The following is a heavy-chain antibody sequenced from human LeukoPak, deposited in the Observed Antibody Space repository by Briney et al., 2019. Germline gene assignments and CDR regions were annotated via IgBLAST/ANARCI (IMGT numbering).Heavy chain of an antibody. Sequence: PGGTLRLSCAASGFTFSSYGMSWVRQAPGKGLEWVSAISGSGGSTYYADSVKGRFTISRDNSKNTLYLQMNSLRAEDTAVYYCAKVMTIAVAGHYYYMDVWGKGTTVTISS. CDR3: AKVMTIAVAGHYYYMDV. CDR1: GFTFSSYG. CDR2: ISGSGGST. V-gene: IGHV3-23*01. J-gene: IGHJ6*03. D-gene: IGHD6-19*01.